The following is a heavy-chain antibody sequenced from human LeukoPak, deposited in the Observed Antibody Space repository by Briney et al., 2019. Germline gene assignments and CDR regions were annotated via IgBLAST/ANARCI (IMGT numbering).Heavy chain of an antibody. V-gene: IGHV3-30*04. CDR3: ASSDDYYGSGRYYFLPLRAGDFDDY. D-gene: IGHD3-10*01. J-gene: IGHJ4*02. Sequence: GGSLRLSCAASGFTFSSYAMHWVRQAPGKGLEWVAVISYDGSNKYYADSVKGRFTISRDNSKNTLYLQMNSLRAEDTAVYYCASSDDYYGSGRYYFLPLRAGDFDDYWGQGTLVTVSS. CDR1: GFTFSSYA. CDR2: ISYDGSNK.